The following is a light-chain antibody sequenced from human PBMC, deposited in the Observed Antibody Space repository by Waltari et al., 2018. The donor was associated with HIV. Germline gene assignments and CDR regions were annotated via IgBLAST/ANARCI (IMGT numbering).Light chain of an antibody. CDR2: HNS. CDR1: RSNIGSTT. CDR3: AAWDDSVNGLV. J-gene: IGLJ3*02. Sequence: QSVLTQPPSASGTAGQRVTISCSGPRSNIGSTTVNWYHQLPGTAPKLLIYHNSQRPSGVPDRFSGSKSGTSASLAISGLQSEDEADYYCAAWDDSVNGLVFGGGTKLTV. V-gene: IGLV1-44*01.